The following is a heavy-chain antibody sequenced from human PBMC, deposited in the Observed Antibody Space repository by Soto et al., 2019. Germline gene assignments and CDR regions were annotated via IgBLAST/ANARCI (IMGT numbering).Heavy chain of an antibody. V-gene: IGHV3-33*01. CDR3: ARDGFGEPHQDY. CDR1: GFTFSSYG. J-gene: IGHJ4*02. D-gene: IGHD3-10*01. Sequence: QVQLVESGGGVVQPGRSLRLSCAASGFTFSSYGMHWVRQAPGKGLEWVAVIWYDGSNKYYADSVKGRFTISSDNSKNTLYLQMNSLRAEDTAVYYCARDGFGEPHQDYWGQGTLVTVSS. CDR2: IWYDGSNK.